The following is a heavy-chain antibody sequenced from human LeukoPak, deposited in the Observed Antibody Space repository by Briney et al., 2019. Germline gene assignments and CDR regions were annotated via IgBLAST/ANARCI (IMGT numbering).Heavy chain of an antibody. J-gene: IGHJ6*03. CDR1: VGSFSGYY. Sequence: SETLSLTCAVYVGSFSGYYWSWIRQPPGKGLEWIGEINHSGSTNHNSSLKSRVTISVDTSKNQFSLKLSSVTAADTAVYYCARGYYGSGSHCCYLDVWGKGTTITVS. D-gene: IGHD3-10*01. CDR3: ARGYYGSGSHCCYLDV. CDR2: INHSGST. V-gene: IGHV4-34*01.